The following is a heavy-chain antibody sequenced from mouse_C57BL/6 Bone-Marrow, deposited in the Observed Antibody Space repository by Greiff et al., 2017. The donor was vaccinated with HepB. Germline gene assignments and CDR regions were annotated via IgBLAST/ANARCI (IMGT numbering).Heavy chain of an antibody. Sequence: QVQLKESGPELVKPGASVKISCKASGYAFSSSWMNWVKQRPGKGLEWIGRIYPGDGDTNYNGKFKGKATLTADKSSSTAYMQLSSLTSEDSAVYFCARSRQLRLLYAMDYWGQGTSVTVSS. CDR3: ARSRQLRLLYAMDY. CDR1: GYAFSSSW. V-gene: IGHV1-82*01. CDR2: IYPGDGDT. J-gene: IGHJ4*01. D-gene: IGHD3-2*02.